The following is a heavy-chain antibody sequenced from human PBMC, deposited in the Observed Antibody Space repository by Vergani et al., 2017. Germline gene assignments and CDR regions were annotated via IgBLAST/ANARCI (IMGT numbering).Heavy chain of an antibody. CDR2: ISYDGSNK. CDR3: ARDRLTDYGDPYDAFDI. J-gene: IGHJ3*02. CDR1: GFTFSSYA. D-gene: IGHD4-17*01. V-gene: IGHV3-30-3*01. Sequence: QVQLVESGGGVVQPGRSLRLSCAASGFTFSSYAMHWVRQAPGKGLEWVAVISYDGSNKYYADSVKGRFTISRDYSKNTLYLQMNSLRAEDTAVYYCARDRLTDYGDPYDAFDIWGQGTMVTVSS.